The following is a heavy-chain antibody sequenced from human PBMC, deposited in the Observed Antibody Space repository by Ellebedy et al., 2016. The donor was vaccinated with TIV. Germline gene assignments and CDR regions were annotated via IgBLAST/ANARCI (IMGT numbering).Heavy chain of an antibody. CDR1: GFTFSSHS. Sequence: GGSLRLSCAASGFTFSSHSMNWVRQSPGKGLEWVSFISGSRSTIYYADSVKGRFTISRDNAKNSLYLQMNSLRDEDTAVYYCAKNRLTEGRFESWGQGTLVIVSS. J-gene: IGHJ4*02. V-gene: IGHV3-48*02. D-gene: IGHD1-14*01. CDR2: ISGSRSTI. CDR3: AKNRLTEGRFES.